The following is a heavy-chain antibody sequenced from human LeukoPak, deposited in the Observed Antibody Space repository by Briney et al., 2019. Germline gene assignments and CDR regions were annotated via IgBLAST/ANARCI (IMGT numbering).Heavy chain of an antibody. CDR2: INPNSGGT. Sequence: ASVKVSCKASGYTFTSYGISWVRQAPGQGLEWMGWINPNSGGTNYAQKFQGRVTMTRDTSIRTAYMELSRLRSDDTAVYYCARPNYYGSGSPTGWFDPWGQGTLVTVSS. CDR1: GYTFTSYG. D-gene: IGHD3-10*01. J-gene: IGHJ5*02. CDR3: ARPNYYGSGSPTGWFDP. V-gene: IGHV1-2*02.